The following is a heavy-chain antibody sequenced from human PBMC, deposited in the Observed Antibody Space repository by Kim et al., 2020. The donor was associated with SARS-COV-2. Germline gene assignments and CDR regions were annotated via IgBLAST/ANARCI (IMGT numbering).Heavy chain of an antibody. Sequence: SETLSLTCAVSGGSISSSNWWSWVRQPPGKGLEWIGEIYHSGSTNYNPSLKSQVTISVDKYKNQFSLKLSSVTAADTAVYYCARFLIGSGSYYNIDAFDIWGQGTMVTVSS. CDR1: GGSISSSNW. J-gene: IGHJ3*02. CDR3: ARFLIGSGSYYNIDAFDI. D-gene: IGHD3-10*01. V-gene: IGHV4-4*02. CDR2: IYHSGST.